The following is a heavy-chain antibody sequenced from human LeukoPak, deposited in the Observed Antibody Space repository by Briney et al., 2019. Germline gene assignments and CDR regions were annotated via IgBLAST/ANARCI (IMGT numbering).Heavy chain of an antibody. Sequence: PSETLSLTCTVSGGSISSYYRSWIRQPAGKGLEWIGRIYTSGSTNYNPSLKSRVTMSVDASKNQFSLKLSSVTAADTAVYYCARDNTAMGYYYYMDVWGKGTTVTVSS. J-gene: IGHJ6*03. CDR2: IYTSGST. CDR3: ARDNTAMGYYYYMDV. CDR1: GGSISSYY. D-gene: IGHD5-18*01. V-gene: IGHV4-4*07.